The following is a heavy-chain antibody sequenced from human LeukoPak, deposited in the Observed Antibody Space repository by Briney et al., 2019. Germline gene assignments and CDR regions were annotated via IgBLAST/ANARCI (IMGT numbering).Heavy chain of an antibody. V-gene: IGHV4-59*01. CDR1: GGAISSYY. CDR3: ARNVRGVTENWFEP. D-gene: IGHD3-10*01. Sequence: SETLSLTCTVSGGAISSYYWSWIRQPPGKGLEWIGYIYYSGSTNYNPSLKSRVTISVDTSKNQFSLKLSSVTAADTAVYYCARNVRGVTENWFEPWGQGTLVTVSS. J-gene: IGHJ5*02. CDR2: IYYSGST.